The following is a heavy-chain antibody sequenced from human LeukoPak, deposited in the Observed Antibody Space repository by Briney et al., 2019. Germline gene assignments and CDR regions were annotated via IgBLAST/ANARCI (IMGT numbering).Heavy chain of an antibody. J-gene: IGHJ4*02. CDR2: IRSDGSNK. D-gene: IGHD6-19*01. V-gene: IGHV3-30*02. Sequence: GGSLRLSCAASGFSFSTYGMHWVRRAPGKGLEWVAFIRSDGSNKQYGDPVKGRFTVSRDNSKNTLSLQMNSLNADDTAVYYCAKHVRTSVWFFDSCGQGTLVTVSS. CDR1: GFSFSTYG. CDR3: AKHVRTSVWFFDS.